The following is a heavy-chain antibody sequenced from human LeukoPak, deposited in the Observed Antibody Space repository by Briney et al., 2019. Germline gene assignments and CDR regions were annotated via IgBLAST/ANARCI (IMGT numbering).Heavy chain of an antibody. CDR3: ARGIQLWKYYFDY. D-gene: IGHD5-18*01. V-gene: IGHV3-11*01. J-gene: IGHJ4*02. CDR1: GFTFSDYY. Sequence: PGGSLRLSCAASGFTFSDYYMNWFRQAPGRGLEWVSYISSSGSTIHYADSVKGRFTISRDNAKNSLYLQMNSLRAEDTAVYYCARGIQLWKYYFDYWGQGTLVTVSS. CDR2: ISSSGSTI.